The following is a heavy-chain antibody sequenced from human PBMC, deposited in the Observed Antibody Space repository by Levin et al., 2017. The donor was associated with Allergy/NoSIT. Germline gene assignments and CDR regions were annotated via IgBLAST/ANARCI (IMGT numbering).Heavy chain of an antibody. V-gene: IGHV1-69*13. CDR2: IIPIFGTA. J-gene: IGHJ6*02. Sequence: SVKVSCKASGGTFSSYAISWVRQAPGQGLEWMGGIIPIFGTANYAQKFQGRVTITADESTSTAYMELSSLRSEDTAVYYCARDRNSVGLMVYGGQYYYGMDVWGQGTTVTVSS. CDR3: ARDRNSVGLMVYGGQYYYGMDV. CDR1: GGTFSSYA. D-gene: IGHD2-8*01.